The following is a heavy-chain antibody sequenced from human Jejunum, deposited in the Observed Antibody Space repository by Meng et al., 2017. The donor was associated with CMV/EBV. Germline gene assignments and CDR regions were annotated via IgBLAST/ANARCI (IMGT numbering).Heavy chain of an antibody. CDR2: VSYTGGI. J-gene: IGHJ4*02. CDR1: GGSLSSSY. Sequence: LSCPVSGGSLSSSYYTWIPQPPWKGLGWIWSVSYTGGINYSPSHKSRVTISIDTSQNQFSLKLRSVTAADTAVYFCARGSYYFDYWGQGTLGTVSS. CDR3: ARGSYYFDY. V-gene: IGHV4-59*01.